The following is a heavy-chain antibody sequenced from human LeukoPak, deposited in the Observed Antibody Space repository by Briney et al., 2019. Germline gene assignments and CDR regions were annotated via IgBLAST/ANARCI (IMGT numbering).Heavy chain of an antibody. CDR1: GYTFTGYY. CDR3: AIAPRITMIATEGGAFDI. Sequence: GASVKVSCKASGYTFTGYYMHWVRQAPGKGLEWMGGFDPEDGETIYAQKFQGRVTMTEDTSTDTAYMELSSLRSEDTAVYYCAIAPRITMIATEGGAFDIWGQGTMVTVSS. D-gene: IGHD3-22*01. V-gene: IGHV1-24*01. J-gene: IGHJ3*02. CDR2: FDPEDGET.